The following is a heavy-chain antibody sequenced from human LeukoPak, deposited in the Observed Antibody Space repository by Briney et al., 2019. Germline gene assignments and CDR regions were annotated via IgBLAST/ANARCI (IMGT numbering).Heavy chain of an antibody. Sequence: AGGSLRLSCAASGFTFGSYAMSWVRRAPGKGLEWVSAISGSGGSTYYADSVKGRFTISRDNSKNTLYLQMNSLRAEDTAVYYCAKDPWLTSEYFQHWGQGTLVTVSS. CDR1: GFTFGSYA. J-gene: IGHJ1*01. CDR2: ISGSGGST. CDR3: AKDPWLTSEYFQH. V-gene: IGHV3-23*01. D-gene: IGHD6-19*01.